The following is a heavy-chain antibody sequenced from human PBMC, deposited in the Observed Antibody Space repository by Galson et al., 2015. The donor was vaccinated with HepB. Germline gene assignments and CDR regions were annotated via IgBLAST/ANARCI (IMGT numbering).Heavy chain of an antibody. V-gene: IGHV3-21*04. J-gene: IGHJ4*02. CDR2: ISSNGSYI. Sequence: SLRLSCAASGFTFSSYSMNWVRQAPGKGLEWVSSISSNGSYIYYADSVKGRFTISRDNAKNSLYLQMNSLRAEDTAVYYCAITQDATRSHSGAYCGPVTLVTASP. D-gene: IGHD1-26*01. CDR3: AITQDATRSHSGAY. CDR1: GFTFSSYS.